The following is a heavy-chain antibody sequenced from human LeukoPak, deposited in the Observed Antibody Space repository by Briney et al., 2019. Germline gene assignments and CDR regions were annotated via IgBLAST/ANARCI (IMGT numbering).Heavy chain of an antibody. CDR3: ARDPYSGKYPAHALDI. CDR1: GYAFTSYG. CDR2: ISAYNGNT. V-gene: IGHV1-18*01. J-gene: IGHJ3*02. D-gene: IGHD1-26*01. Sequence: ASVKVSCKASGYAFTSYGISWVRQAPGQGLEWMGWISAYNGNTNYAQKLQGRVTMTTDTSTSTAYMELRSLRSDDTAVYYCARDPYSGKYPAHALDIWGQGTMVIVSS.